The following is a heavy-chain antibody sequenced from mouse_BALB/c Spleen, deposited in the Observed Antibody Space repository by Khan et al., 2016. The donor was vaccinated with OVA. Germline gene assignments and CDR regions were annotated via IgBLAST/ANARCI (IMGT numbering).Heavy chain of an antibody. D-gene: IGHD4-1*01. J-gene: IGHJ4*01. CDR1: GYTFSSYW. Sequence: QVQLQQSGAELMKPGASVKISCKATGYTFSSYWIEWVKQRPGHGLEWIGEILPGRGNINYNEKFKGKATFTADTSSNTAYMQLNSLTSEDSAVYYCTRGAGTTYGMDYWGQGTSVTVSS. V-gene: IGHV1-9*01. CDR3: TRGAGTTYGMDY. CDR2: ILPGRGNI.